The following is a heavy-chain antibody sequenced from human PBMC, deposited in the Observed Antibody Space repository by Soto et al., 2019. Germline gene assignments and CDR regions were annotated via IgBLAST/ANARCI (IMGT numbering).Heavy chain of an antibody. Sequence: GSLRLSCAASGFTFSSYAMSWVRQAPGKGLEWVSAISGGGDSTYYADSVKGRFTISRDNSKNTLYLQMNSLRAEDTAVYYCAKEVDYYDSSGYIDYWGQGTLVTVSS. CDR2: ISGGGDST. D-gene: IGHD3-22*01. V-gene: IGHV3-23*01. J-gene: IGHJ4*02. CDR3: AKEVDYYDSSGYIDY. CDR1: GFTFSSYA.